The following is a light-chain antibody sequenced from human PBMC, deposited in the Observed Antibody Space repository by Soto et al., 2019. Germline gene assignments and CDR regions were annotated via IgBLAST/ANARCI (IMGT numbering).Light chain of an antibody. J-gene: IGLJ1*01. CDR1: SSDVGGYNY. CDR2: EVS. V-gene: IGLV2-14*01. CDR3: CLYIGATTYV. Sequence: QSVLTQPASVSASPGQSITISCTGTSSDVGGYNYVSWYQQHPGRAPKLMIYEVSNRPSGVSNRFSGSKSGNTASLSISGLQDDEEADYYRCLYIGATTYVFGTWTKVTV.